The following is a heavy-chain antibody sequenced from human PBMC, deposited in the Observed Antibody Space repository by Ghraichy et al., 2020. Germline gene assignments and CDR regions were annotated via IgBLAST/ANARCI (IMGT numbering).Heavy chain of an antibody. CDR1: GFSFGSYW. J-gene: IGHJ4*02. CDR2: INGDGSST. CDR3: HTSYYGSEKHFDS. D-gene: IGHD3-10*01. Sequence: GGSLRLSCAAAGFSFGSYWMQWVRQAPGKGLVWVSRINGDGSSTSYAGSVKGRFTISRDNAKNTVYLQMNNLGAEDTAVYYCHTSYYGSEKHFDSWGQGALVTVSS. V-gene: IGHV3-74*01.